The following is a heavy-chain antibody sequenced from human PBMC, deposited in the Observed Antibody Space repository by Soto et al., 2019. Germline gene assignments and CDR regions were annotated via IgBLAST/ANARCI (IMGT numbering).Heavy chain of an antibody. D-gene: IGHD3-16*01. V-gene: IGHV4-59*01. CDR3: AILKGGRAKYYFAY. J-gene: IGHJ4*02. CDR2: IYYSGST. Sequence: SETLSLTCTVSGGSISSYYWSWIRQPPGKGLEWIGYIYYSGSTNYNPSLKSRVTISVDTSKNQFSLKLSSVTAADTAVYYCAILKGGRAKYYFAYSGQGTLVIVSA. CDR1: GGSISSYY.